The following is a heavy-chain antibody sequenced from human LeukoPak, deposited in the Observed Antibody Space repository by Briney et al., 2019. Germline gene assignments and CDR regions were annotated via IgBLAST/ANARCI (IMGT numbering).Heavy chain of an antibody. Sequence: ASVKVSCKSAGYTFTDYYMRWVRQAPGQGLEWMGWINPKSGGTDYAQRFHGRVSMTRDTSISTAYMELSRLSPDDTAVYYCARDPYDRPYYFDYWGQGTLVTVSS. CDR3: ARDPYDRPYYFDY. CDR1: GYTFTDYY. V-gene: IGHV1-2*02. J-gene: IGHJ4*02. CDR2: INPKSGGT. D-gene: IGHD2-8*01.